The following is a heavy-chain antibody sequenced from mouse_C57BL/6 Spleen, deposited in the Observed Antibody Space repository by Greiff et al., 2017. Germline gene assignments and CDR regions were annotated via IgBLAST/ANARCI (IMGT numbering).Heavy chain of an antibody. D-gene: IGHD2-4*01. CDR2: ISNGGGST. CDR3: ARQGGDYDVRYAMDY. V-gene: IGHV5-12*01. CDR1: GFTFSDYY. J-gene: IGHJ4*01. Sequence: EVKVVESGGGLVQPGGSLKLSCAASGFTFSDYYLYCVRQTPEKRLEWVAYISNGGGSTFYPDTVKGRFTISRDNAKNTLYLQMSRLKAEDTAKYYCARQGGDYDVRYAMDYWGQGTSVTVSS.